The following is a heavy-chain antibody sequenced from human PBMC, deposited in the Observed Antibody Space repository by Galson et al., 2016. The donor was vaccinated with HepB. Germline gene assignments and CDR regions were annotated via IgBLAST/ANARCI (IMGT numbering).Heavy chain of an antibody. CDR1: GFTFGDYA. V-gene: IGHV3-49*03. D-gene: IGHD1-26*01. CDR3: SRVQWELLWYFDY. J-gene: IGHJ4*02. CDR2: IRSKAYGATT. Sequence: SLRLSCAASGFTFGDYAMSWFRQAPGKGLEWVGFIRSKAYGATTEYAASVKGRFIISRDDFTGIAYLQMNSLKSEDTAEYYCSRVQWELLWYFDYWGQGTLVTVSS.